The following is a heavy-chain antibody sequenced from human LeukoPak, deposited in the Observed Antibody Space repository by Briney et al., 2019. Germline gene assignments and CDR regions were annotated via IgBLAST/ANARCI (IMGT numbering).Heavy chain of an antibody. J-gene: IGHJ4*02. Sequence: GGSLRLSCAASGFTFSSYAMSWVRQAPGKGLEWVSVISGSGGSTYYADSVKGRFTISRDNSKNTLYLQMNSLRAEDTAVYYCAKTSSGGSYYFDYWGQGTLVTVSS. CDR3: AKTSSGGSYYFDY. V-gene: IGHV3-23*01. D-gene: IGHD2-15*01. CDR1: GFTFSSYA. CDR2: ISGSGGST.